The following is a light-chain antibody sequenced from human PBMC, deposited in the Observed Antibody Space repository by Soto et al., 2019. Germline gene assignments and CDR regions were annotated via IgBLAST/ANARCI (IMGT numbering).Light chain of an antibody. CDR1: QSVTAS. CDR2: DAS. CDR3: HRPINWRFT. J-gene: IGKJ3*01. Sequence: ELVLTQSPATLSLSPGDRATLSCRASQSVTASLAWFQQRPGQSPRLVIFDASNRATGRPPSFSGSGSGTDFTLTISRLEPEDFADYYCHRPINWRFTCGPGTKGDIK. V-gene: IGKV3-11*01.